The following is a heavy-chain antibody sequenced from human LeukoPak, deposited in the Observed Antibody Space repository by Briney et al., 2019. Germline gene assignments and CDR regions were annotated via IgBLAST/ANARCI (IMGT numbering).Heavy chain of an antibody. J-gene: IGHJ4*02. CDR2: ISYSAYT. Sequence: SETLSHTCTVSGGSISSGDYYWSWIRQPPGKGLEWIGYISYSAYTYYNPSLKSRVTISVDTSKNQFSLRLSSVTAADTAVYYCARVSVRGYSNHDYWGQGTLVTVSS. D-gene: IGHD4-11*01. V-gene: IGHV4-30-4*01. CDR3: ARVSVRGYSNHDY. CDR1: GGSISSGDYY.